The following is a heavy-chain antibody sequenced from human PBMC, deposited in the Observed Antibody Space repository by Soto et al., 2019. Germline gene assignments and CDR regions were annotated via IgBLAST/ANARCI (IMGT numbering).Heavy chain of an antibody. J-gene: IGHJ6*02. CDR1: GYSFTSYW. V-gene: IGHV5-51*01. D-gene: IGHD1-26*01. Sequence: GESLKISCKVSGYSFTSYWIGLVRQMPGKGLEWMGIIYPGDSDTRYSPSFQGQVTISADKSISTAYLQWSSLKASDTAMYYCARHGIKAGGATPAYYYYYYGMDVWGQGTTVTVSS. CDR2: IYPGDSDT. CDR3: ARHGIKAGGATPAYYYYYYGMDV.